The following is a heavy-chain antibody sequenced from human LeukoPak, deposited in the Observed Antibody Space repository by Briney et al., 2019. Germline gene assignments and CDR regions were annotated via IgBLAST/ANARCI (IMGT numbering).Heavy chain of an antibody. CDR2: ISYDGSNK. D-gene: IGHD2-21*01. J-gene: IGHJ4*02. CDR3: ARGVIY. V-gene: IGHV3-30-3*01. CDR1: GFTFSSYA. Sequence: GRSLRLSCAASGFTFSSYAMHWVRQAPGKGLEWVAVISYDGSNKYYADSVKGRFIISRDNAKNSLYLQMNSLRDEDTAAYYCARGVIYWGQGTLVTVSS.